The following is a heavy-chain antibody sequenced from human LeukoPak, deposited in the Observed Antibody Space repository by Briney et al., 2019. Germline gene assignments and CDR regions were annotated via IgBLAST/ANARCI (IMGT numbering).Heavy chain of an antibody. Sequence: GGSLRLSCAASGFTFGSYTMNWVRQAPGKGLEWVSYISSSSSYIYYADSVKGRFTTSRDNAKNSLYLQMNSLRAEDTAVYYCARGYGSGSYSGYWGQGTLVTVSS. D-gene: IGHD3-10*01. CDR3: ARGYGSGSYSGY. CDR1: GFTFGSYT. CDR2: ISSSSSYI. J-gene: IGHJ4*02. V-gene: IGHV3-21*01.